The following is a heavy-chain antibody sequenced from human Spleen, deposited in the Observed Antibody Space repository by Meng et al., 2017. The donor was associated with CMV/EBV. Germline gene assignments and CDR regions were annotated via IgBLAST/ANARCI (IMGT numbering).Heavy chain of an antibody. J-gene: IGHJ3*02. CDR3: ARGVPSSYYDSSGYWCAFDI. D-gene: IGHD3-22*01. CDR2: INPNNGDT. Sequence: ASVKVSCKASGYTFTGYYMHWVRQAPGQGLEWMGWINPNNGDTNYAQKLQGRVTMTTDTFTSTAYMELRSLRSDDTAVYYCARGVPSSYYDSSGYWCAFDIWGQGTMVTVSS. V-gene: IGHV1-18*01. CDR1: GYTFTGYY.